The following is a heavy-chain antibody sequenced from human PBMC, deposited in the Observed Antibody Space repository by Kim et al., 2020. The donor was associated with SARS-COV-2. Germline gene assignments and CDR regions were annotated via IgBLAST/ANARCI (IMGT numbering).Heavy chain of an antibody. CDR2: ISYDGSNK. CDR1: GFTFSSYG. V-gene: IGHV3-30*18. CDR3: ANSVRGRGYSGYDYDFDY. D-gene: IGHD5-12*01. J-gene: IGHJ4*02. Sequence: GGSLRLSCAASGFTFSSYGMHWVRQAPGKGLEWVAVISYDGSNKYYADSVKGRFTISRDNSKNTLYLQMNSLRAEDTAVYYCANSVRGRGYSGYDYDFDYWGQGTLVTVSS.